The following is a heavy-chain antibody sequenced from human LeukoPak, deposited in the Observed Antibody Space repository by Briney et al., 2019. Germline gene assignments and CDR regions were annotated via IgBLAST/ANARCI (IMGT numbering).Heavy chain of an antibody. J-gene: IGHJ6*02. Sequence: SGGSLRLSCAASGFTVRSNYMSWVRQAPGKGLEWVSVIYSGGSTYYADSVKGRFTISRDNSKNTLYLQMNSLRAEDTAVYYCARDLLYGSGSYYYYYGMDVWGQGTTVTVSS. CDR2: IYSGGST. V-gene: IGHV3-53*01. CDR3: ARDLLYGSGSYYYYYGMDV. CDR1: GFTVRSNY. D-gene: IGHD3-10*01.